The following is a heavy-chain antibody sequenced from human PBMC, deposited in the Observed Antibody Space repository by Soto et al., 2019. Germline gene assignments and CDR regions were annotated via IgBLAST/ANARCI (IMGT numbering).Heavy chain of an antibody. CDR1: GFTVSSNY. V-gene: IGHV3-53*01. J-gene: IGHJ3*02. D-gene: IGHD4-17*01. CDR3: ARAEYGDPDAFDI. CDR2: IYSGGST. Sequence: GGSLRLSCAASGFTVSSNYMSWVRQAPGKGLEWVSVIYSGGSTYYADSVKGRFTISRDNSKNTLYLQMNSLRAEDTAVYYCARAEYGDPDAFDIWGQGTMVTVSS.